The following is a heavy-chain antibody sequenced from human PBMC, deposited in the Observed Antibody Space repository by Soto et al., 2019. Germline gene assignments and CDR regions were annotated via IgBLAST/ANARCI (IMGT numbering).Heavy chain of an antibody. CDR3: ARDPGRGSYLDL. CDR1: GGTFSSYA. CDR2: IIPIFGTA. Sequence: QVQRVQSGAEVKKPGSSVKVSCKASGGTFSSYAISWVRQAPGQGLEWMGGIIPIFGTANYAEKFQGRVTITADESTSTDYMELSSLRYEETAVYYCARDPGRGSYLDLWGQGTLVTVSS. J-gene: IGHJ4*02. D-gene: IGHD1-26*01. V-gene: IGHV1-69*01.